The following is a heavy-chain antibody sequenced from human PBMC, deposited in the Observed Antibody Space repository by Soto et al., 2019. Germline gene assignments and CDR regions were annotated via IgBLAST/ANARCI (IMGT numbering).Heavy chain of an antibody. CDR3: AKDVRYCSGGSCYSGGMDV. CDR2: MSYDGSNK. J-gene: IGHJ6*02. V-gene: IGHV3-30*18. Sequence: QVQLVESGGGVVQPGRSLRLSCAASGFTFSSYGMHWVRQAPGKGLEWVALMSYDGSNKYYADSVKGRFTISRDNSKNTVYLQMNSLRAEDTAVYYCAKDVRYCSGGSCYSGGMDVWGQGTTVTVSS. CDR1: GFTFSSYG. D-gene: IGHD2-15*01.